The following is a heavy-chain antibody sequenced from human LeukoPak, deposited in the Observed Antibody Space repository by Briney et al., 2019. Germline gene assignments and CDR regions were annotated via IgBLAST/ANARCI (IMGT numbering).Heavy chain of an antibody. D-gene: IGHD2-15*01. CDR1: GGTFSSYA. Sequence: SVKVSCKASGGTFSSYAISWVRQAPGQGLEWMGRIIPILGIANYAQKFQGRVTITADKSTSTAYMELSSLRSEDTAVYYCARSGGYCSGGSCPNWFDPWGQGTLVTVSS. V-gene: IGHV1-69*04. J-gene: IGHJ5*02. CDR3: ARSGGYCSGGSCPNWFDP. CDR2: IIPILGIA.